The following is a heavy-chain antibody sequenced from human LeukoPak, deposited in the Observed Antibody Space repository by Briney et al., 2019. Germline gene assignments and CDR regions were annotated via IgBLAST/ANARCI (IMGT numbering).Heavy chain of an antibody. D-gene: IGHD2-21*02. CDR3: ARSPRRVTATIYFDY. J-gene: IGHJ4*02. Sequence: SETLSLTCTVSGYSISSGYYWGWIRQPPGKGLEWIGSIYHSGRTFYNPSLKSRVTMSVDTSKNQFSLKLSSVTAADTAVYYCARSPRRVTATIYFDYWGQGTLVTASS. V-gene: IGHV4-38-2*02. CDR2: IYHSGRT. CDR1: GYSISSGYY.